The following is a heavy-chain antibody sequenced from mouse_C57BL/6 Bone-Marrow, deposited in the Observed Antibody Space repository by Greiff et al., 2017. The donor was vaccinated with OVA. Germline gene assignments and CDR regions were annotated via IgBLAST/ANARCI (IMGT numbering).Heavy chain of an antibody. CDR3: ARGGAYWDFDV. V-gene: IGHV5-16*01. Sequence: EVQVVESEGGLVQPGSSMKLSCTASGFTFSDYYMAWVRQVPEKGLEWVANINYDGSSTYYLDSLKSRFIISRDNAKNILYLQMSSLKSEDTATYYFARGGAYWDFDVWGTGTTVTVSS. CDR2: INYDGSST. J-gene: IGHJ1*03. CDR1: GFTFSDYY.